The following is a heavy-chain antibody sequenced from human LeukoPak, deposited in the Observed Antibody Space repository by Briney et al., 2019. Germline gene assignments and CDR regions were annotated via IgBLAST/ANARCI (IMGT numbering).Heavy chain of an antibody. J-gene: IGHJ6*02. CDR2: INPSGGST. Sequence: ASVTVSFKASGYTFTNYYMHWVRQAPGQGLEWMGIINPSGGSTSYAQKFQGRVTMTRDTSTSTVYMELSSLRSEDTAVYYCARDSPVVPAAIFYYYYGMDVWGQGTTVTVSS. CDR3: ARDSPVVPAAIFYYYYGMDV. CDR1: GYTFTNYY. D-gene: IGHD2-2*01. V-gene: IGHV1-46*01.